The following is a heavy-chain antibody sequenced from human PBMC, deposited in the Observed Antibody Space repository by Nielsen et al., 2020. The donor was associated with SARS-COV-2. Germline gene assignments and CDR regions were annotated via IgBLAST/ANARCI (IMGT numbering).Heavy chain of an antibody. CDR2: IKSKTDGGTT. CDR3: TTDSDYYDSSGYYFFDY. J-gene: IGHJ4*02. D-gene: IGHD3-22*01. V-gene: IGHV3-15*01. Sequence: WIRQPPGKGLEWVGRIKSKTDGGTTDYAAPVKGRFTISRDDSKNTLYLQMNSLKTEDTAVYYCTTDSDYYDSSGYYFFDYWGQGTRVTVSS.